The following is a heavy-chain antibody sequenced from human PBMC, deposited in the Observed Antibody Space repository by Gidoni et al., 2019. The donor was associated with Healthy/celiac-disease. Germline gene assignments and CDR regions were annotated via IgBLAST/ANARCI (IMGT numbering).Heavy chain of an antibody. D-gene: IGHD1-26*01. CDR2: INAGNGNT. CDR1: GYTFTSYA. J-gene: IGHJ5*02. CDR3: AREAGSGSYYYS. Sequence: QVQLVQSGAEVKKPGASVQVSCKASGYTFTSYAMHWVRQAPGQRLEWMGWINAGNGNTKYSQKFQGRVTITRDTSASTAYMELSSLRSEDTAVYYCAREAGSGSYYYSWGQVTLVTVSS. V-gene: IGHV1-3*01.